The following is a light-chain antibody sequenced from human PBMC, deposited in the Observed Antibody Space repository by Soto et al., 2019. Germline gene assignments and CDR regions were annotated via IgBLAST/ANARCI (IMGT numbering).Light chain of an antibody. J-gene: IGKJ1*01. CDR2: RAS. CDR3: QQYQNLWT. CDR1: QTIYSN. V-gene: IGKV3-15*01. Sequence: IVMTQSPATLSVSPGERATLSCRAGQTIYSNVAWYQQRPGQAPRLLIYRASTRATGVPARFSGSGSGTEFTLTISGLQSEDFALYYCQQYQNLWTLGHGTKVDIK.